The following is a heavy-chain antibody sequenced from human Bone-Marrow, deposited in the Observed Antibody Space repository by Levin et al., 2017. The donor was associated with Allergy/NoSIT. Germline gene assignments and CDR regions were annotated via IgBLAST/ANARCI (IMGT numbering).Heavy chain of an antibody. CDR2: ISSNSGNI. D-gene: IGHD5-12*01. Sequence: LSLTCAASGFPFDDYAMHWVRQAPGKGLEWVSGISSNSGNIVYADSVKGRFTISRDNAKNSLFLPINSPRPEDPALNDCATTTMHDIVASHFDYWGQGTLVTVSS. CDR3: ATTTMHDIVASHFDY. V-gene: IGHV3-9*01. CDR1: GFPFDDYA. J-gene: IGHJ4*02.